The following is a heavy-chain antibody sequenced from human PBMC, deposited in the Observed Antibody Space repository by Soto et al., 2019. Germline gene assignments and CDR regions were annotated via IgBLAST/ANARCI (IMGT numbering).Heavy chain of an antibody. CDR2: VSPNSGGA. J-gene: IGHJ4*02. V-gene: IGHV1-2*02. CDR1: GYTFPGFY. CDR3: GRANIGDDDELDY. D-gene: IGHD5-12*01. Sequence: ASVKVSCQSSGYTFPGFYIHWVRQPPGQGHEGMGWVSPNSGGAGYAQSLQGRVTMTRDTSVTSAYTELSRLRSDDTAVDYRGRANIGDDDELDYWGQGTPVTVSS.